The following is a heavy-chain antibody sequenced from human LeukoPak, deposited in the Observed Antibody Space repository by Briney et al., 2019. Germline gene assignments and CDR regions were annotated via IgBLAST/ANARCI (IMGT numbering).Heavy chain of an antibody. V-gene: IGHV3-7*04. CDR1: GFTFSNHW. D-gene: IGHD1-26*01. CDR2: IKQDGSEK. Sequence: GGSLRLSCTASGFTFSNHWMSWVRQAPGKGLEWVANIKQDGSEKYYVDSVKGRFTISRDNAKNSLYLQMNSLRAEDAAVYYCARGGGSYYNYWGQGTLVTVSS. J-gene: IGHJ4*02. CDR3: ARGGGSYYNY.